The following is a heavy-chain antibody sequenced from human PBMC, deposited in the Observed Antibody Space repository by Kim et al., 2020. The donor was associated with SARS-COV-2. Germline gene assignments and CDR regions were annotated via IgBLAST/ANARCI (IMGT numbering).Heavy chain of an antibody. Sequence: AQKFQGRVTMTRDTSTSTVYMELSSLRSEDTAVYYCARLYSNYATVWFDPWGQGTLVTVSS. D-gene: IGHD4-4*01. J-gene: IGHJ5*02. CDR3: ARLYSNYATVWFDP. V-gene: IGHV1-46*01.